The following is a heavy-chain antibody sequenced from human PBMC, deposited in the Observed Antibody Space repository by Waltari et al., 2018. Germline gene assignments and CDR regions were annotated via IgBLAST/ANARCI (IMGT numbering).Heavy chain of an antibody. V-gene: IGHV1-8*01. D-gene: IGHD6-13*01. Sequence: QVLLVQSGAELKTPGASVKVSCKASGYTFPNYDINWLRQATGQGLEWVGWMNPKNGNNLYAQRLEGRVTWPRDNSINTAYMELTSLTSDHTGVYYWARGLDSNTWYGAHFWGQGTLVTGAS. CDR1: GYTFPNYD. J-gene: IGHJ4*02. CDR3: ARGLDSNTWYGAHF. CDR2: MNPKNGNN.